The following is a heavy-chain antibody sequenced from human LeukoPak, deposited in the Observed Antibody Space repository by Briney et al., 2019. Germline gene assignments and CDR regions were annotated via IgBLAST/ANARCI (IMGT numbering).Heavy chain of an antibody. V-gene: IGHV1-18*01. D-gene: IGHD5-12*01. J-gene: IGHJ6*02. CDR1: GYTFTTYG. CDR3: ARVMHWDIVMARGRGMDV. CDR2: INPYNGDT. Sequence: ASVKVSCKASGYTFTTYGISWVRQAPGQGLAWMGWINPYNGDTNYAQKLQGRVTMTTDTSTRTAYMELRSLRSDDTAVYYCARVMHWDIVMARGRGMDVWGQGTTVTVPS.